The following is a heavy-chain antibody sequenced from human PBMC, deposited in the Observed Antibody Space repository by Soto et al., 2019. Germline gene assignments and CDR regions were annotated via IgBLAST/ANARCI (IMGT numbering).Heavy chain of an antibody. D-gene: IGHD6-13*01. V-gene: IGHV5-10-1*01. Sequence: PGESLKISCKGSGYSFTSYWISGVGQMPGKGLEWMGRIDPSDSYTNYSPSFQGHVTISADKSISTAYLQWSSLKASDTAMYYCASRGYSSSSSGMDVWGQGTTVTVSS. CDR3: ASRGYSSSSSGMDV. CDR1: GYSFTSYW. CDR2: IDPSDSYT. J-gene: IGHJ6*02.